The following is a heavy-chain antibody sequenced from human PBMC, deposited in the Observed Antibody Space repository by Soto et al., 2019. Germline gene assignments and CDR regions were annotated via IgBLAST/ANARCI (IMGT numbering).Heavy chain of an antibody. CDR3: AKTGVDTAMARRGDYFYGMDV. CDR1: GFTFSSYA. Sequence: EVQLVESGGGLVKPGGSLRLSCEASGFTFSSYAMNWVRQAPGTGLEWVSFISSISTYIYQADSVKGRFSISRDNAKNLLYLQMNRLRADDTAVYYCAKTGVDTAMARRGDYFYGMDVWGQGTTVSVFS. V-gene: IGHV3-21*01. J-gene: IGHJ6*02. CDR2: ISSISTYI. D-gene: IGHD5-18*01.